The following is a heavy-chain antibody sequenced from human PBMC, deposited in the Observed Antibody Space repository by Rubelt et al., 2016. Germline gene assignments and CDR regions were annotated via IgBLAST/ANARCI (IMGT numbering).Heavy chain of an antibody. J-gene: IGHJ6*02. CDR3: AKVDTHYYDAMDL. Sequence: QVQLQESGPGLMKSWETLSLTCTVSGGSLSSYYWSWIRQPPGKGLEWIGYINYSGSTKYSPSLKSRVTLSIDTSKNQFSLKLSSVTAADRAVYYCAKVDTHYYDAMDLGGQGTTVTVSS. CDR2: INYSGST. CDR1: GGSLSSYY. V-gene: IGHV4-59*01. D-gene: IGHD5-18*01.